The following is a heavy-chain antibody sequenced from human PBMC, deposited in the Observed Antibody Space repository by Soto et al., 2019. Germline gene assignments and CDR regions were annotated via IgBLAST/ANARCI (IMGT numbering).Heavy chain of an antibody. V-gene: IGHV4-30-2*01. CDR2: IYHSGST. CDR1: GGSISSGGYS. D-gene: IGHD5-12*01. J-gene: IGHJ5*02. CDR3: ARGAPVANDH. Sequence: QLQLQESGSGLVKPSQTLSLTCAVSGGSISSGGYSWSWIRQPPGKGLEWIGYIYHSGSTYYNPSLKRRVTISVARPKTQFSLKLSSGTAADTAGYWYARGAPVANDHWGQGTLVTVSS.